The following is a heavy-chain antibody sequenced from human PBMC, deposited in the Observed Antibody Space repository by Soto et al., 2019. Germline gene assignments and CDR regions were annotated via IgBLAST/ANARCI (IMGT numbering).Heavy chain of an antibody. V-gene: IGHV5-51*01. CDR2: IYPGDSDT. CDR3: ARQGAPYCGGDCYSNWFDP. J-gene: IGHJ5*02. CDR1: GYSFTSYW. D-gene: IGHD2-21*02. Sequence: GESLKISCKGSGYSFTSYWIGWVRQMPGKGLEWMGIIYPGDSDTRYSPSFQGQVTISADKSISTAYLQWSSLKASDTAMYYCARQGAPYCGGDCYSNWFDPWGQGTLVTVSS.